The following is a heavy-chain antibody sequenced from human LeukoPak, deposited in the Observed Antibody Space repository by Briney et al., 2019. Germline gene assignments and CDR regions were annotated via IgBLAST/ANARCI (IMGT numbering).Heavy chain of an antibody. V-gene: IGHV3-9*03. J-gene: IGHJ6*03. D-gene: IGHD2-21*01. Sequence: GGSLRLSCAASGFTFEDFAMHWVRKTPGKGLEWVSGISWYGDNIGYAVSVMGRFTISRDNAKNTLYLEMNSLRPEDMGLYYCAKASNIASPYSHIDVWGKGTTVAVSS. CDR2: ISWYGDNI. CDR3: AKASNIASPYSHIDV. CDR1: GFTFEDFA.